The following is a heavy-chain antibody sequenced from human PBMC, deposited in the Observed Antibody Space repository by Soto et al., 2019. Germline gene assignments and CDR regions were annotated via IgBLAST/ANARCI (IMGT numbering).Heavy chain of an antibody. V-gene: IGHV3-21*01. CDR1: GFTFSSYS. CDR2: ISSSSSYI. J-gene: IGHJ4*02. CDR3: ARVGPTAASFDY. D-gene: IGHD6-25*01. Sequence: GGSLRLSCAASGFTFSSYSMNWVRQAPGKGLEWVSSISSSSSYIYYADSVKGRFTISRDNAKNSLYLQMNSLRAEDTAVYYCARVGPTAASFDYGGQGTLVTVSS.